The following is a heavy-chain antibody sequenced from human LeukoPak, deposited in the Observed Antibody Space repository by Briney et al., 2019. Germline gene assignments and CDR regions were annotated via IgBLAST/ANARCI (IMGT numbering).Heavy chain of an antibody. J-gene: IGHJ4*02. CDR3: ARQLPTAAADTRGYFDY. CDR1: GGSISIISSSTYY. CDR2: LYYGENS. Sequence: SETLSLTCTVSGGSISIISSSTYYWGWIRQAPGKGLEWIGSLYYGENSHYNPSLKIRATLSVDTSNNQFSLKLTSVTAADAAVYFCARQLPTAAADTRGYFDYWGQGTVVTVSS. D-gene: IGHD6-25*01. V-gene: IGHV4-39*01.